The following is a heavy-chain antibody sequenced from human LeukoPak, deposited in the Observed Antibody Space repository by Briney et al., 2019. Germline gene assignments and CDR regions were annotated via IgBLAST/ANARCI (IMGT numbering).Heavy chain of an antibody. V-gene: IGHV3-30*02. J-gene: IGHJ4*02. Sequence: GGSLRLSCAASGFTFSSYGMHWVRQAPGKGLEWVTFIRYDGSNKYHADSVKGRFTISRDNSKNTLYLQMNTLRADDTAVYYCASGEEMATPFDYLGQGTLVTVSS. CDR2: IRYDGSNK. CDR1: GFTFSSYG. CDR3: ASGEEMATPFDY. D-gene: IGHD5-24*01.